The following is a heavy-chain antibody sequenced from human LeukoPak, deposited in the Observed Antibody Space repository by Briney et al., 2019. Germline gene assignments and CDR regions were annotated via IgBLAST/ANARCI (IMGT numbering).Heavy chain of an antibody. CDR3: ARDADGSGTLLDD. Sequence: GASVKVSCKASGYTFTSYGISWVRQAPGQGLEWMGWINADNGNTRYAQKLQGRVTMTTDTSTTTAYMDLRSLRSDDTAVYYCARDADGSGTLLDDWGQGTLVTVSS. CDR1: GYTFTSYG. V-gene: IGHV1-18*01. D-gene: IGHD3-10*01. CDR2: INADNGNT. J-gene: IGHJ4*02.